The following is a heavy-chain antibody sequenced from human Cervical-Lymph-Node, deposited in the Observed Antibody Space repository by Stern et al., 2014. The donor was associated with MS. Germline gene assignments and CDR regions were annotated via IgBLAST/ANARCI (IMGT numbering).Heavy chain of an antibody. CDR2: ISTKGGSI. CDR1: GFTFSNYA. V-gene: IGHV3-64D*06. Sequence: VQLVESGGGLVQPGGSLRLSCSASGFTFSNYAMFWVRQAPRKGLEYVTTISTKGGSIYYADSVKGRFTISRDNSENTVYLQMSSLGAEDTAVYYCVKGEWLPRYAFDIWGQGTTVTVSS. J-gene: IGHJ3*02. D-gene: IGHD6-19*01. CDR3: VKGEWLPRYAFDI.